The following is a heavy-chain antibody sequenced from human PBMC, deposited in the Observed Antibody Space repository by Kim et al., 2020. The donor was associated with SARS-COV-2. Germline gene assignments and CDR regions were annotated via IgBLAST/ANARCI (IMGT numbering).Heavy chain of an antibody. J-gene: IGHJ4*02. D-gene: IGHD6-13*01. CDR3: ARGGGSSWYGYY. V-gene: IGHV4-34*01. Sequence: YDPPLKSRVSISVDTPKNQFSLKLSAVTAADTAVYYCARGGGSSWYGYYWGQGALVTVSS.